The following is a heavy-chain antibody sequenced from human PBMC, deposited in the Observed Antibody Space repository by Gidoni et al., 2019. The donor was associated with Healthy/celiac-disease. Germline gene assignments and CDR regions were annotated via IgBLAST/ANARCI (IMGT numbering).Heavy chain of an antibody. Sequence: QLQLQESGPGLVKPSETLSLTCTVAGGSISHSSYYWGWIRQPPGKGLEWIGSIYYSGHTYYNPSIKSLVTISVDTSKNQFSLKLSSVTAADTAVYYCASGSYYDSRGSPYYFDYWGQGTLVTVSS. V-gene: IGHV4-39*01. CDR2: IYYSGHT. J-gene: IGHJ4*02. CDR3: ASGSYYDSRGSPYYFDY. D-gene: IGHD3-22*01. CDR1: GGSISHSSYY.